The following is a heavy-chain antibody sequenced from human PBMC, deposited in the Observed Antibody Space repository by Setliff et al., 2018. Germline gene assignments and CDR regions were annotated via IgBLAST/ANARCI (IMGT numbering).Heavy chain of an antibody. Sequence: SETLSLTCTVSGGSVGSDFSYWTWIRQPAGKGLEWIGQVYTSWSTNYNPSLKSRVTISLDAAKNQFSLRLTSVTAADTAIYYCARVTGFFYVDAWGKGTTVTVSS. CDR2: VYTSWST. CDR1: GGSVGSDFSY. V-gene: IGHV4-61*09. J-gene: IGHJ6*03. CDR3: ARVTGFFYVDA. D-gene: IGHD3-3*01.